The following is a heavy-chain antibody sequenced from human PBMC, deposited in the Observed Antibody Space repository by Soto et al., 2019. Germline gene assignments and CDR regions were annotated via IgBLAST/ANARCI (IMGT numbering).Heavy chain of an antibody. J-gene: IGHJ4*02. CDR2: ISAYNGNT. D-gene: IGHD6-19*01. Sequence: GSSGKVSCKASGYTFTSYGISWVRQAPGQGLEWMGWISAYNGNTNYAQKLQGRVTMTTDTSTSTAYMELRSLRSDDTAVYYCALDSSGWYIYWGQGTLVTVSS. V-gene: IGHV1-18*04. CDR3: ALDSSGWYIY. CDR1: GYTFTSYG.